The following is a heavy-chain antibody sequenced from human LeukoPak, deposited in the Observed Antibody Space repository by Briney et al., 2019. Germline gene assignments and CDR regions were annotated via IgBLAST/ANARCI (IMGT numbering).Heavy chain of an antibody. J-gene: IGHJ3*02. CDR1: GFTVSDNY. CDR2: ISGGGST. CDR3: ARGGDTIGSIRSPLDI. D-gene: IGHD3-22*01. V-gene: IGHV3-53*01. Sequence: GGSLRLSCAASGFTVSDNYTSWVRQAPGKGLEWVSAISGGGSTYYADSVKGRFIISRDNSKSTVYLQLNSLRAEDTAVYYCARGGDTIGSIRSPLDIWGQGTMVTVSS.